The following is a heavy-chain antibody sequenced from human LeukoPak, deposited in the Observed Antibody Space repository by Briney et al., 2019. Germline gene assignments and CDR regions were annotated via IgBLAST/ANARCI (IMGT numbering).Heavy chain of an antibody. Sequence: GGSLRLSCAASGFTFSSYKMNWVRQAPGKGLERVSYIISSGSTTNYADSVKGRFTISRDNGKNSLYLEMNSLRAEDTAVYYCAREFSGSYHQFDYWGQGTLVTVSS. CDR3: AREFSGSYHQFDY. J-gene: IGHJ4*02. CDR1: GFTFSSYK. CDR2: IISSGSTT. D-gene: IGHD1-26*01. V-gene: IGHV3-48*03.